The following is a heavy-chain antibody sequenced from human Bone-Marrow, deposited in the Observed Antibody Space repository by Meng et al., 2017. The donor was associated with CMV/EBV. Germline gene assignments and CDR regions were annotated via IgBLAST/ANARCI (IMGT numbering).Heavy chain of an antibody. CDR3: ARGGYSGYDFVNWFDP. CDR1: GLTFSSYG. D-gene: IGHD5-12*01. CDR2: ISYDGSNK. V-gene: IGHV3-30*19. Sequence: SGLTFSSYGMHWVRQAPGKGLEWVAVISYDGSNKYYADSVKGRFTIYRDNSKNTLYLQMNSLRVEDTAVYYCARGGYSGYDFVNWFDPWGQGTLVTVSS. J-gene: IGHJ5*02.